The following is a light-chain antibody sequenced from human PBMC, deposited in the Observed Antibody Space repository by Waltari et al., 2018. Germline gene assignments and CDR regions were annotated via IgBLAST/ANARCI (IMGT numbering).Light chain of an antibody. V-gene: IGLV1-40*01. J-gene: IGLJ3*02. Sequence: QSVLTQPPSVSGAPGHSVTISCTGSRSNIGAGYDVHWYQQLPGAAPKLLIYAFVNRPSGVPDRFYGSKSGTSASLVINGLQAEDEAIYYCQSYDSSLNAVFGGGTKVTV. CDR2: AFV. CDR1: RSNIGAGYD. CDR3: QSYDSSLNAV.